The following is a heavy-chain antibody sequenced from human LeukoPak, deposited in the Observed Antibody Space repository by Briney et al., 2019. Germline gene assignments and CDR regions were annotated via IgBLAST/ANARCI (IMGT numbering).Heavy chain of an antibody. CDR3: ARISLGAIWGYYYGMDV. CDR2: IIPIFDTA. CDR1: GGTFSSYS. V-gene: IGHV1-69*13. D-gene: IGHD1-26*01. Sequence: ASVKVSCKASGGTFSSYSISWVRQAPGQGLEWMGGIIPIFDTADYAQKFQGRVTITADESTSTAYMELSSLRSEDTAEFYCARISLGAIWGYYYGMDVWGQGTTVTVSS. J-gene: IGHJ6*02.